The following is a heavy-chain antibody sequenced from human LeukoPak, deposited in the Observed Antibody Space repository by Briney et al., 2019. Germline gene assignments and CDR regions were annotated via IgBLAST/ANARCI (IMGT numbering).Heavy chain of an antibody. CDR3: ARGQSCGDDCYRFDY. CDR1: GGSISSSSYY. Sequence: SSETLSLTCTVSGGSISSSSYYWGWIRQPPGKGLEWIGSIYYSGSTYYNPSLKSRVTISVDTSKNQFSLRLSSVTAADTAVYYCARGQSCGDDCYRFDYWGQGTLVTVSS. V-gene: IGHV4-39*07. J-gene: IGHJ4*02. CDR2: IYYSGST. D-gene: IGHD2-21*02.